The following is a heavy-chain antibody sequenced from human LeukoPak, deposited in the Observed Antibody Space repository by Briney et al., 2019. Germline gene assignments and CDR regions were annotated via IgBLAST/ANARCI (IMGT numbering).Heavy chain of an antibody. D-gene: IGHD3-22*01. J-gene: IGHJ4*02. CDR1: GFTFSSYA. V-gene: IGHV3-23*01. CDR2: ISGSGDNT. CDR3: AIGSYYDSSGSFYFDY. Sequence: GGSLRLSCAASGFTFSSYAMSWVRQAPGKGLEWVSGISGSGDNTYYADSVKGRFTISRDNSKNTLYVQVNSLGTEDTAAYYCAIGSYYDSSGSFYFDYWGQGTLVTVSS.